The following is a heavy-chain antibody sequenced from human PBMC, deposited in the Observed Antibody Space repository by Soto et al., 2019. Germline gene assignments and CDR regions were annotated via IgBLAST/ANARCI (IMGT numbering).Heavy chain of an antibody. Sequence: QITLKESGPTLVKPTQTLTLTCTFSGFSLSTSGVGVGWIRQPPGKALEWLALIYWDDDKRYSPSLKSRLTITKDTSKNQAVLTMTNMDPVDTATYHCAHSRSTYYYGSGSYYRGTRPFDFWGQGTLVTVSS. CDR1: GFSLSTSGVG. V-gene: IGHV2-5*02. CDR3: AHSRSTYYYGSGSYYRGTRPFDF. CDR2: IYWDDDK. J-gene: IGHJ4*02. D-gene: IGHD3-10*01.